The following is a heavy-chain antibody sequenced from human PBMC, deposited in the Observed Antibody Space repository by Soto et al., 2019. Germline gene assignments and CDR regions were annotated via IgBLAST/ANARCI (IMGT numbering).Heavy chain of an antibody. J-gene: IGHJ2*01. V-gene: IGHV1-18*01. Sequence: VQLVQSGAEVKEPGASVKVTCKASGYTFINFGITWVRQAPGQWLEWGGWISTAKGFTTYGEKFQGRVTMTADTAATTAYMELRSLTSGDTSVYYCARDRDCGTVATCHTEWYLDSWGRGTLVTVP. D-gene: IGHD2-21*01. CDR3: ARDRDCGTVATCHTEWYLDS. CDR1: GYTFINFG. CDR2: ISTAKGFT.